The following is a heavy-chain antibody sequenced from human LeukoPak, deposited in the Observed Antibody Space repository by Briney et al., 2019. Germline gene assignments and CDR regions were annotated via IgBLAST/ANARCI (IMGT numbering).Heavy chain of an antibody. Sequence: SETLSLTCTASGGSISSYYWSXXRQPPGKGVEWIGYVYYSGSAXYNPSLKSRVXXSVDTSKNQFSLKVSSVTAADTAIYYCAGGTYYYFDYWGQGTLVTVSS. CDR1: GGSISSYY. V-gene: IGHV4-59*01. D-gene: IGHD1-26*01. CDR3: AGGTYYYFDY. J-gene: IGHJ4*02. CDR2: VYYSGSA.